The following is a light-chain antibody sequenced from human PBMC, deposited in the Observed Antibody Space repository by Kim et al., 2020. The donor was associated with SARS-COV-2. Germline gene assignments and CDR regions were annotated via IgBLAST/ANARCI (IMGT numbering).Light chain of an antibody. CDR1: QSVLAD. V-gene: IGKV3-15*01. CDR3: QQYYNRPPCT. CDR2: AAS. Sequence: SPGERATLSGRASQSVLADLAWYQQKPGQAPRLLIYAASTRATGVPARFSGSGSGTEFTLTISSLQSEDFAVYFCQQYYNRPPCTFGQGTKLEI. J-gene: IGKJ2*02.